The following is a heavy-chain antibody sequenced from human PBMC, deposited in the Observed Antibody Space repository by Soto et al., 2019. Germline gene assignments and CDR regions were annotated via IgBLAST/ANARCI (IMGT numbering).Heavy chain of an antibody. CDR1: GGSISSYY. D-gene: IGHD4-17*01. J-gene: IGHJ5*02. CDR2: IYYSGST. V-gene: IGHV4-59*08. CDR3: ARHIDYGDYDLFDP. Sequence: PSETLSLTCTVSGGSISSYYWSWIRQPPGKGLEWIGYIYYSGSTNYNPSLKSRVTISVDTSKNQFSLKLSSVTAADTAVYYCARHIDYGDYDLFDPWGQGTLVPVSS.